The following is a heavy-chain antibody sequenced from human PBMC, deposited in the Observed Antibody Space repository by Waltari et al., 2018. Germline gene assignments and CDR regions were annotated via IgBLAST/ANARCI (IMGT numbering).Heavy chain of an antibody. J-gene: IGHJ4*02. Sequence: VQLVESGGGLVQPGGSLRLSCATSGFTSSDFWMHWVRQAPGKGPVGVSRIDGDGSRTNYADSVKGRFTIYKDNVKNTIYLQMNNLRVEDTGVYYCVREVGVDLGLGLDYWGQGTLVTVSS. V-gene: IGHV3-74*01. D-gene: IGHD5-12*01. CDR3: VREVGVDLGLGLDY. CDR1: GFTSSDFW. CDR2: IDGDGSRT.